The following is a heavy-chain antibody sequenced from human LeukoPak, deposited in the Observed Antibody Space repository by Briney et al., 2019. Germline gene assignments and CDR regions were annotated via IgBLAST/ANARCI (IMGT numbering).Heavy chain of an antibody. J-gene: IGHJ4*02. CDR2: IKQDGSEE. Sequence: GGSLRLSCAASGFTFSYYWMSWVRQAPGKGLEWVANIKQDGSEEYYVDSVRGRFTNSRDNAKNSLYLQMNSLRVEDTAVYYCVRDGKSGWHFDYWGQGTLVTVSS. V-gene: IGHV3-7*03. D-gene: IGHD6-19*01. CDR1: GFTFSYYW. CDR3: VRDGKSGWHFDY.